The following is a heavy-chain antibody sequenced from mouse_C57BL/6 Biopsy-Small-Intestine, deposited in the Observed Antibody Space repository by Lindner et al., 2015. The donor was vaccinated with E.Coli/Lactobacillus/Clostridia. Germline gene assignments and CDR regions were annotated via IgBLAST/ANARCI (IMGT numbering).Heavy chain of an antibody. V-gene: IGHV1-80*01. J-gene: IGHJ4*01. Sequence: VQLQESGAELVKPGASVKISCKASGYAFSSYWMNWVKQRPGKGLEWIGQIYPGDGDTNYNGKFKGKATLTVDKSSSTAYMELRSLTSEDTAVYYCARGGLMDYWGQGTSVTVSS. CDR1: GYAFSSYW. CDR3: ARGGLMDY. CDR2: IYPGDGDT.